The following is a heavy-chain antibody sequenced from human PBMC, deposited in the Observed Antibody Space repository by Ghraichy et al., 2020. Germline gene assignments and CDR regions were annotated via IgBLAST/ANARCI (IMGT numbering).Heavy chain of an antibody. J-gene: IGHJ4*02. V-gene: IGHV4-59*02. CDR3: AGGGNSVPPASDY. Sequence: SQTPSLTCTVSGVSVSDYYWHWVRQPPGKGLEWIGYVYVVGTTNYNPSLQSRVTISLDTSKNQFSLKLTSVTAADTAVYYCAGGGNSVPPASDYWGQGSLVTVFS. D-gene: IGHD4-23*01. CDR2: VYVVGTT. CDR1: GVSVSDYY.